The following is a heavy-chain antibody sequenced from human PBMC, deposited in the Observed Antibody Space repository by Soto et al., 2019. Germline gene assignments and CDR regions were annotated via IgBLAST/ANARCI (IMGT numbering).Heavy chain of an antibody. D-gene: IGHD6-13*01. Sequence: SGSVRLSCAASEVTLDDDAMHCVRQAPGKGLEWVSGISWNSGSIGYEDSVNGRFTISRDNDKNTLYLQMDSLRAEDTAVYYCVRAREQRSIDFWGPG. J-gene: IGHJ4*02. V-gene: IGHV3-9*01. CDR2: ISWNSGSI. CDR1: EVTLDDDA. CDR3: VRAREQRSIDF.